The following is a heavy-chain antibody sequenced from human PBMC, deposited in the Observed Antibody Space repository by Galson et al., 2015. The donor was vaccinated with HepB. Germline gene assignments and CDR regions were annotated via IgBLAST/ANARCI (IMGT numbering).Heavy chain of an antibody. CDR2: ISSSSSYI. V-gene: IGHV3-21*01. Sequence: SLRLSCAASGFTFSSYAMSWVRQAPGKGLEWVSSISSSSSYIYYADSVKGRFTISRDNSKNTLYLQMNSLRAEDTAVYYCAKDQGVRGDRAFDIWGQGTMVTVSS. CDR1: GFTFSSYA. J-gene: IGHJ3*02. CDR3: AKDQGVRGDRAFDI. D-gene: IGHD3-10*01.